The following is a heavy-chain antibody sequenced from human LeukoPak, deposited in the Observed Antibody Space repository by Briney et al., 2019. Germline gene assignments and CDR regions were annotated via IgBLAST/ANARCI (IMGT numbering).Heavy chain of an antibody. Sequence: GGSLRLSCAASGFTFSSYDMHWVRQATGKGLEWVSAIGTAGDTYYPGSVKGRFTISRENAKNSLYLQMNSLRAGDTAVYYCAMMWYYYDSSGYSDAFDIWGQGTMVTVSS. CDR1: GFTFSSYD. D-gene: IGHD3-22*01. CDR2: IGTAGDT. CDR3: AMMWYYYDSSGYSDAFDI. V-gene: IGHV3-13*01. J-gene: IGHJ3*02.